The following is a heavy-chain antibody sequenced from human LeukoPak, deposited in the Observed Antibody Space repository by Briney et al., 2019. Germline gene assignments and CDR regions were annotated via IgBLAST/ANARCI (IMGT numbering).Heavy chain of an antibody. CDR1: GFTFSSYW. Sequence: PGGSLRLSCAASGFTFSSYWMHWVRQAPGKGLVWVSRINSDGSSTSYADSVKGRFTISRDNAKNTLYLQMNSLRAEDTAVYYCARVAPGSSGYHAFDIWGQGTMVTVSS. V-gene: IGHV3-74*01. D-gene: IGHD3-22*01. J-gene: IGHJ3*02. CDR2: INSDGSST. CDR3: ARVAPGSSGYHAFDI.